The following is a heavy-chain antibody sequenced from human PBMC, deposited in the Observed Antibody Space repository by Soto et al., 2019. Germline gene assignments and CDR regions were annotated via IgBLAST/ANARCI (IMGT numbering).Heavy chain of an antibody. CDR2: IYYTGST. Sequence: SETLSLTCTVSGCSMSSGGFYLGWIRHHPGKGLEWIGYIYYTGSTYYNPSLKSRVNISVDTSKKQFSLRLSSVTAADTAVYYCARDNGHYGMDVWGQGTTVTVSS. V-gene: IGHV4-31*03. D-gene: IGHD2-8*01. CDR1: GCSMSSGGFY. J-gene: IGHJ6*02. CDR3: ARDNGHYGMDV.